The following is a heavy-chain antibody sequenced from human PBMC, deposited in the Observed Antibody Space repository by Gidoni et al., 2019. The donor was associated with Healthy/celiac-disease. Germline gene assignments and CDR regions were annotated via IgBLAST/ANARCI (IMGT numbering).Heavy chain of an antibody. Sequence: QVQLQESGPGLVKPYQTLSLTCTVSGGSLSSGGYYWSGIRQPPGKGLEWIGYIYYSGSTYYNPSLKSRVTISVDTSNNQFSLKLSSVTAADTAVYYCARVGTVTMVRGVFDYWGQGTLVTVSS. CDR1: GGSLSSGGYY. D-gene: IGHD3-10*01. V-gene: IGHV4-31*03. CDR2: IYYSGST. J-gene: IGHJ4*02. CDR3: ARVGTVTMVRGVFDY.